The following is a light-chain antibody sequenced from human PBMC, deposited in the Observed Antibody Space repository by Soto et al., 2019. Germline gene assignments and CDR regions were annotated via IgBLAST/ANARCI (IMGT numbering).Light chain of an antibody. V-gene: IGKV3-15*01. CDR2: GAS. Sequence: EIVMTQSPATLSVSPGERATLSCRASQSVSSNLAWYQQKPGQAPRLLIYGASTRATGIPARFSGSGSGTEFTLTISSLQSEDFAVYYCQQYGGSGKAFGQGTKVEIK. CDR3: QQYGGSGKA. CDR1: QSVSSN. J-gene: IGKJ1*01.